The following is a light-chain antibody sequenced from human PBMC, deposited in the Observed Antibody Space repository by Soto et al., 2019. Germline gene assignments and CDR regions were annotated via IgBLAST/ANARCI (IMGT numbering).Light chain of an antibody. Sequence: QSVVTQPPSVSGTPGQTITISCSGSNCNIGTHYVYWYQQVSASAPKLVIHSKHQRPSGVPDRFSGSTSGTSATLAIIGLRSENEAEDYCAVWYAGLDGPGVLFGGGTKLTVL. CDR1: NCNIGTHY. J-gene: IGLJ2*01. V-gene: IGLV1-47*02. CDR3: AVWYAGLDGPGVL. CDR2: SKH.